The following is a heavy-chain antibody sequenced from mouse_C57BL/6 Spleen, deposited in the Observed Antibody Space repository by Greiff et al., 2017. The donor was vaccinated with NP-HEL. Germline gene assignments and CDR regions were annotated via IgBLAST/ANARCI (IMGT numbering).Heavy chain of an antibody. CDR3: AKTFYYGSSYVKLGAYAMDY. CDR2: IWGDGST. CDR1: GFSLTSYG. Sequence: VMLVESGPGLVAPSQSLSITCTVSGFSLTSYGVSWVRQPPGKGLEWLGVIWGDGSTNYHSAPISRLSLSKENSKSQVFLKLNILQSDDTATYYCAKTFYYGSSYVKLGAYAMDYWGQGTSVTVSS. D-gene: IGHD1-1*01. J-gene: IGHJ4*01. V-gene: IGHV2-3*01.